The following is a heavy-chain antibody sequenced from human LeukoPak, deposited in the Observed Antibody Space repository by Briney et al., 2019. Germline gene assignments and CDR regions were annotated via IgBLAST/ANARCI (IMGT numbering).Heavy chain of an antibody. CDR2: IYYSGST. Sequence: SETLSLTCTVSGGSISSYYWSWIRQPPGKGLEWIGYIYYSGSTNYNPSLKSRVTISVDTSKNQFPLKLSSVTAADTAVYYCASTDFWSGYYTPAFDYWGQGTLVTVSS. CDR3: ASTDFWSGYYTPAFDY. D-gene: IGHD3-3*01. J-gene: IGHJ4*02. CDR1: GGSISSYY. V-gene: IGHV4-59*08.